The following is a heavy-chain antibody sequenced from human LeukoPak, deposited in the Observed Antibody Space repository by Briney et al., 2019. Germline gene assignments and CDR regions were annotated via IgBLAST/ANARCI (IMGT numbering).Heavy chain of an antibody. CDR1: VFTFSSYA. D-gene: IGHD3-9*01. V-gene: IGHV3-23*01. CDR3: AKDILTGYSSWYFDL. J-gene: IGHJ2*01. CDR2: ISGSGGST. Sequence: GGSLRLSCAASVFTFSSYAMSWVRQAPGKGLEWVSAISGSGGSTYYADSVKGRFTISRDNSKNTLYLQMNSLRAEDTAVYYCAKDILTGYSSWYFDLWGRGTLVTVSS.